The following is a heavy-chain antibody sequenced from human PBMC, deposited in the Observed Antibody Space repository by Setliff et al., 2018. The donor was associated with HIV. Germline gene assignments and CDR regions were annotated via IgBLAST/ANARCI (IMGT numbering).Heavy chain of an antibody. CDR3: ASSPRKTGTTSA. J-gene: IGHJ5*02. V-gene: IGHV4-4*08. CDR2: IYTSGST. Sequence: PSETLSLTCTVSGGSISSYYWSWIRQPPGKGLEWIGYIYTSGSTNYNPSLKSRVTISVDTSKNQFSLKLSSVTAADTAVYYCASSPRKTGTTSAWGQGTLVTVSS. CDR1: GGSISSYY. D-gene: IGHD1-7*01.